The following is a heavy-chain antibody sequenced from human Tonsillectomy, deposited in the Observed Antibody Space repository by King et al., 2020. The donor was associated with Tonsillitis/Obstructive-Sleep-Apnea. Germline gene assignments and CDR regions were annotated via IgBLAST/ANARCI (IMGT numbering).Heavy chain of an antibody. J-gene: IGHJ4*02. CDR2: IYYSGST. CDR1: GGSVSSGSYY. V-gene: IGHV4-61*01. CDR3: ATAGLHLSN. Sequence: VQLQESGPGLVKPSETLSLTCTVSGGSVSSGSYYWSWIRQPPEKGLEWIGYIYYSGSTNYNPSLKSRVTISVDTSKNQFSLKLSSVTAADTAVYYCATAGLHLSNWGQGTLVTVSS. D-gene: IGHD3-16*01.